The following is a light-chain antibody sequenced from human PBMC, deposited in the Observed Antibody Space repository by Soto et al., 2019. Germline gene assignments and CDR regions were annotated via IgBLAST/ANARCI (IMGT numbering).Light chain of an antibody. J-gene: IGKJ2*01. CDR2: DAS. Sequence: DIQMTQSPSSLSAAVGDRVTFTCQASQDIYKYLNWYPQKPGKAPKLLIYDASNLETGVPSRSSGSGSGTDFTFTISSLQPEEFATYFCQQYDNLPYTFGQGTKLDIK. CDR3: QQYDNLPYT. CDR1: QDIYKY. V-gene: IGKV1-33*01.